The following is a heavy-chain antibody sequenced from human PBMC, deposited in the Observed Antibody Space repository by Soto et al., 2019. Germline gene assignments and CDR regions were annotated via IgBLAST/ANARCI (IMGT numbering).Heavy chain of an antibody. CDR2: ISGNGAFL. CDR3: ASSGYRITNDL. Sequence: EEQLVESGGGLVKPGGSLRLSCAASGFTFSSYSINWVRQAPGKGLEWVSSISGNGAFLYYAASVKGRFTISRDNAKNSLSLQMSSLRAEDTAVYYCASSGYRITNDLWGQGTPVTVSS. J-gene: IGHJ5*02. CDR1: GFTFSSYS. V-gene: IGHV3-21*01. D-gene: IGHD2-15*01.